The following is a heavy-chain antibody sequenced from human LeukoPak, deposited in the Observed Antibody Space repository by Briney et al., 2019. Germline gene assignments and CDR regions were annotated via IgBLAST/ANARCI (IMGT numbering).Heavy chain of an antibody. CDR2: IYYSGST. CDR3: ARSYTSYYFDY. J-gene: IGHJ4*01. Sequence: PSETLSLTCTVSGGSISSYYRSWIRQPPGKGLEWIGYIYYSGSTNYNPSLKSRVTISVDTSKNQFSLKLSSVTAADTAVYYCARSYTSYYFDYWGQGTLVTVSS. V-gene: IGHV4-59*01. CDR1: GGSISSYY.